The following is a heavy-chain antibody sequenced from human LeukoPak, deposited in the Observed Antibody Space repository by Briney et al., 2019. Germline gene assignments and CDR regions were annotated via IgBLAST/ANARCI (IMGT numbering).Heavy chain of an antibody. CDR3: AGPSPSSSWYHRAFDI. J-gene: IGHJ3*02. Sequence: SVKVSCKASGGTFSSYAISWVRQAPRQGLEWMGGIIPIFGTANYAQKFQGRVTITADESTSTAYMELSSLRSEDTAVYYCAGPSPSSSWYHRAFDIWGQGTMVTVSS. CDR2: IIPIFGTA. D-gene: IGHD6-13*01. CDR1: GGTFSSYA. V-gene: IGHV1-69*13.